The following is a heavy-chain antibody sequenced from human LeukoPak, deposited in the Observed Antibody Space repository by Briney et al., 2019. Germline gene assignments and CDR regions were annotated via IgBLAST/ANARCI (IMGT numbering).Heavy chain of an antibody. Sequence: GGSLRLSCAASGFTFSSYAMHWVRQAPGKGLEWVAVISYDGSNKYYADSVKGRFTISRDNSKNTLYLQMNSLRAEDTAVYYCARGARWDWGQGTLVSVSS. CDR2: ISYDGSNK. CDR3: ARGARWD. CDR1: GFTFSSYA. D-gene: IGHD4-23*01. J-gene: IGHJ4*02. V-gene: IGHV3-30-3*01.